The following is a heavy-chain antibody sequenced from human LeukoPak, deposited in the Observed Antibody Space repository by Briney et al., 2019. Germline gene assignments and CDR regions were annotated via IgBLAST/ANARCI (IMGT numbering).Heavy chain of an antibody. D-gene: IGHD5-24*01. CDR2: ISSSGESP. CDR3: AKKSRDGNNPFDY. Sequence: TGGSLRLSCAASGFTFSRYAMSWVRQAPGKGLEWVCGISSSGESPYYADSVKGRFTISRDNSKNTLYLEINSLRAEDTAVYYCAKKSRDGNNPFDYLGQGTLVTVSS. CDR1: GFTFSRYA. V-gene: IGHV3-23*01. J-gene: IGHJ4*02.